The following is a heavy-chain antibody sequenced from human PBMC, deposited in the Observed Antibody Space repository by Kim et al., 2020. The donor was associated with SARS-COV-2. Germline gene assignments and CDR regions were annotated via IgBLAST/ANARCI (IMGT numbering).Heavy chain of an antibody. CDR3: TTDQPYSSSWYYWDYGMDV. D-gene: IGHD6-13*01. CDR2: IKSKTDGGTT. J-gene: IGHJ6*02. CDR1: GFTFSNAW. V-gene: IGHV3-15*01. Sequence: GGSLRLSCAASGFTFSNAWMSWVRQAPGKGLEWVGRIKSKTDGGTTDYAAPVKGRFTISRDDSKNTLYLQMNSLKTEDTAVYYCTTDQPYSSSWYYWDYGMDVWGQGTTVTVSS.